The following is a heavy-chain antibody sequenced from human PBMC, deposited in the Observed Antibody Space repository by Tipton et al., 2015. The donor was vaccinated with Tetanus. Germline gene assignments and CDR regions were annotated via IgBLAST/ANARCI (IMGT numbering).Heavy chain of an antibody. CDR1: GEALRTGDRN. CDR3: ARTPDYYYGMDV. J-gene: IGHJ6*02. CDR2: VSSGGST. V-gene: IGHV4-61*08. Sequence: GEALRTGDRNWSWIRQPPGKGLEWLAYVSSGGSTNSDYFLKSRITISRDTSTTQYFLKLSSVIPADTAVYFCARTPDYYYGMDVWGQGTTVTVSS.